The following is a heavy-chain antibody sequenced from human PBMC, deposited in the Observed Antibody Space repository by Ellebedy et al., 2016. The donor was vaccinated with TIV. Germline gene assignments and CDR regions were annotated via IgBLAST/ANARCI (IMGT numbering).Heavy chain of an antibody. CDR1: GLTIGSYW. D-gene: IGHD1-26*01. CDR2: IKHDESEK. V-gene: IGHV3-7*03. CDR3: EKKVGSTSQLDY. Sequence: PGGSLRLSCAASGLTIGSYWMSWVRQAPGKGLEWVANIKHDESEKYYVDSVKGRFTISRDNAKNSLYLQMNSLRPEDTAVYYCEKKVGSTSQLDYWGQGTLVTVSS. J-gene: IGHJ4*02.